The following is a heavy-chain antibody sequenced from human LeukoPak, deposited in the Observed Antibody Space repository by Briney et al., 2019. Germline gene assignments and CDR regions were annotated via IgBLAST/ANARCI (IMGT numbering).Heavy chain of an antibody. CDR3: ARDQVVVVTAMRPYWYFDL. CDR2: IYHSGST. D-gene: IGHD2-21*02. Sequence: PSETLSLTCAVSGGSISSGGYSWSWIRQPPGKGLEWIGYIYHSGSTYYNPSLKRRVTISVDRSKNQFSLKLSSVTAADTAVYYCARDQVVVVTAMRPYWYFDLWGRGTLVTVSS. V-gene: IGHV4-30-2*01. J-gene: IGHJ2*01. CDR1: GGSISSGGYS.